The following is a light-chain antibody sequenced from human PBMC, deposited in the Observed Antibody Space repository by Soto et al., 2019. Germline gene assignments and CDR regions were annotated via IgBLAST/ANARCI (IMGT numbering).Light chain of an antibody. CDR1: SSDIGHYDY. J-gene: IGLJ1*01. CDR3: CSRTTTHTDV. V-gene: IGLV2-14*03. Sequence: QSALTQPASVSGSPGQSITISCTGTSSDIGHYDYVSWYQQHPGKAPKLMIYHVTYRPSGVSNRYSGSKSGNSASLTISGLQADAKTDYYWCSRTTTHTDVFASGPKLTV. CDR2: HVT.